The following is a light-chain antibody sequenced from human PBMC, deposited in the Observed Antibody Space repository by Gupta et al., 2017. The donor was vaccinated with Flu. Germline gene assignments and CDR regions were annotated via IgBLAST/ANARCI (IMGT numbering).Light chain of an antibody. V-gene: IGLV3-21*02. CDR3: QVWDSSSDHVV. CDR1: NIGSKT. J-gene: IGLJ2*01. Sequence: SYVLTQPPSVSVAPGQTARSSCGGNNIGSKTVHWYQQRPGQAPVVVVYDDSARPSGIPERFSGSNSGNTATLTISRVEAGDEADYYCQVWDSSSDHVVFGGGTKLTVL. CDR2: DDS.